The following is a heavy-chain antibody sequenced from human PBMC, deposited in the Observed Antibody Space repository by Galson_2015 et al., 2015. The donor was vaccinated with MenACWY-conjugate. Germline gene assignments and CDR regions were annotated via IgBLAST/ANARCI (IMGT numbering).Heavy chain of an antibody. CDR3: AKNRPYVSGSFLDY. J-gene: IGHJ4*01. V-gene: IGHV3-23*01. CDR1: GFTFTTYP. D-gene: IGHD3-10*01. CDR2: ISANGGGT. Sequence: SLRLSCAASGFTFTTYPMTWVRQAPGKGLEWLSAISANGGGTYYADSVKGRFTISRDNSKNTLFLQMNSLGAEDTAIYFCAKNRPYVSGSFLDYWGQGSLVTVSS.